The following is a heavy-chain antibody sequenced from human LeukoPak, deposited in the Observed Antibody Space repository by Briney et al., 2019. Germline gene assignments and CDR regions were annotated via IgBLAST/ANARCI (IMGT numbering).Heavy chain of an antibody. CDR2: INPSSGGT. V-gene: IGHV1-2*02. Sequence: ASVKVSCKASGYTFTGYYMHWVRQAPGQGLEWMGWINPSSGGTYYAQKFQGRVTMTRDTSISTAYMELSRLRSDDTAVYYCARDREGYYDILTGYYGVGAFDIWGQGTMVTVSS. D-gene: IGHD3-9*01. CDR1: GYTFTGYY. CDR3: ARDREGYYDILTGYYGVGAFDI. J-gene: IGHJ3*02.